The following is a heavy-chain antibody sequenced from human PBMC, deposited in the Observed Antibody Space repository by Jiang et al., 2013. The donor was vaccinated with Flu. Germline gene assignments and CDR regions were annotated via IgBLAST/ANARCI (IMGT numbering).Heavy chain of an antibody. Sequence: EWIGSIYYSGSTYYNRPSKSRVTISVDTSKNQFSLKLSSVTAADTAVYYCARSVKDIVVVPARGAFDIWGQGTMVTVSS. V-gene: IGHV4-39*01. D-gene: IGHD2-2*01. J-gene: IGHJ3*02. CDR2: IYYSGST. CDR3: ARSVKDIVVVPARGAFDI.